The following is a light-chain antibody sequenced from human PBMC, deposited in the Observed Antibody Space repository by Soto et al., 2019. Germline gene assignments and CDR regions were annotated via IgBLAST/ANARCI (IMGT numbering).Light chain of an antibody. V-gene: IGKV3-20*01. J-gene: IGKJ1*01. CDR2: GAS. Sequence: EIVLTQSPGTLSLSPGERATLSCRASQSVSSYVAWYQQKPGRAPRLLIYGASSRATGIPARISGSGSGTDFTLTISRLEPEDFAVYYCQQYGSSPPITFGQGTKVDI. CDR3: QQYGSSPPIT. CDR1: QSVSSY.